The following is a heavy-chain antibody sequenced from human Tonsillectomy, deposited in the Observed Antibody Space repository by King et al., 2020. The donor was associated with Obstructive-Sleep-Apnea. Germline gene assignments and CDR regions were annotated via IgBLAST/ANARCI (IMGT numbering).Heavy chain of an antibody. V-gene: IGHV1-46*01. D-gene: IGHD3-22*01. CDR2: ISPTDGST. J-gene: IGHJ4*02. CDR3: ARYHSTAYLADFDY. Sequence: VQLVESGAEVKKPGASVKVSCKASGYTFTNYYMHWVRQSPGQGLEWMGMISPTDGSTSYAQKFQVRVSMTRETATSTVYMELSSLRSEDTAVYYCARYHSTAYLADFDYWGQGTLVSVSS. CDR1: GYTFTNYY.